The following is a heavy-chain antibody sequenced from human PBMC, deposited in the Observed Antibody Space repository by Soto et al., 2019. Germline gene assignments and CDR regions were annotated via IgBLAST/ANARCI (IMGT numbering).Heavy chain of an antibody. V-gene: IGHV1-46*01. CDR2: TNPSGGST. CDR1: GYTFTSYY. CDR3: AREVGSSSPYYYGMDV. Sequence: ASVKVSCKASGYTFTSYYMHWVRQAPGQGLEWMGITNPSGGSTSYAQKFQGRVTMTRDTSTSTVYMELSSLRSEDTAVYYCAREVGSSSPYYYGMDVWGQGTTVTVSS. J-gene: IGHJ6*02. D-gene: IGHD6-13*01.